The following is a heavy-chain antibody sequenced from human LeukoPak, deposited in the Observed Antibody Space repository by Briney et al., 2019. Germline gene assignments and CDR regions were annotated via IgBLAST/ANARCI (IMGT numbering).Heavy chain of an antibody. Sequence: GGSLRLSCVAPGNTFNNYAMSWVRQAPGKGLEWASDISGSGGVTHYADSVKGRFTISRDNSKNTLYLQMNSLRAEDTAVYYCAKSVGWVKYYFDYWGQGTLVTVSS. CDR2: ISGSGGVT. V-gene: IGHV3-23*01. CDR3: AKSVGWVKYYFDY. CDR1: GNTFNNYA. J-gene: IGHJ4*02. D-gene: IGHD6-19*01.